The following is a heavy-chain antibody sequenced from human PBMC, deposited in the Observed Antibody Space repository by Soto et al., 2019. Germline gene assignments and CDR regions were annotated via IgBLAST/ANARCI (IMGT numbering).Heavy chain of an antibody. Sequence: SETLSLTCTVSGGSISSGDYYWSWIRQPPGKGLEWIGYIYYSGSTYYNPSLKSRVTISVDTSKNQFSLKLSSVTAADTAVYYCARDRRGYYGSGSYFRRDYYYYGMAVWGQGTTVTVSS. CDR2: IYYSGST. V-gene: IGHV4-30-4*01. J-gene: IGHJ6*02. CDR3: ARDRRGYYGSGSYFRRDYYYYGMAV. CDR1: GGSISSGDYY. D-gene: IGHD3-10*01.